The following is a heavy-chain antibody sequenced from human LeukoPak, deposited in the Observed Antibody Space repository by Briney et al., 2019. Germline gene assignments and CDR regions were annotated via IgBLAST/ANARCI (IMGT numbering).Heavy chain of an antibody. J-gene: IGHJ4*02. Sequence: SETLSLTCTVSGGSINSGSYYWSWIRQPPGKGLEWIGEINHSGSTNYNPSLKSRVTISVDTSKNQFSLKLSSVTAEDTAVYYCAREAYRSGNWLLVDYWGQGTLVTVSS. CDR2: INHSGST. V-gene: IGHV4-39*07. CDR1: GGSINSGSYY. CDR3: AREAYRSGNWLLVDY. D-gene: IGHD6-13*01.